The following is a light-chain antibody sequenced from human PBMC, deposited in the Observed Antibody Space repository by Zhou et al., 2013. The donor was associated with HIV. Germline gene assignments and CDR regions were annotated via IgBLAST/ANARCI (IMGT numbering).Light chain of an antibody. V-gene: IGKV1-27*01. J-gene: IGKJ4*01. Sequence: IQMTQSPSSLSASVGDRVTITCRASQDIKHFLAWYQQTAGQVPKLLIHSASSLASSGVPSRFSGSGSGTEFTLTISSLQPEDVATYYCQKYNSAPLTFGGGSKVEIK. CDR1: QDIKHF. CDR2: SAS. CDR3: QKYNSAPLT.